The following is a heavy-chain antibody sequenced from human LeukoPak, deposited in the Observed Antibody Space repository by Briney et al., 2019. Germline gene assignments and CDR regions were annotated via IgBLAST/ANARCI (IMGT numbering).Heavy chain of an antibody. Sequence: ASVNVSCKASGYTFTTYYMHWVRQAPGQRLVWMGLINPSGGSTRYAQKFQGRVTMTRDTSTSTVYMELSSLRSEDTAVYYCASGYKTVSVFDHWGQGTLVTVSS. J-gene: IGHJ4*02. CDR2: INPSGGST. CDR1: GYTFTTYY. CDR3: ASGYKTVSVFDH. V-gene: IGHV1-46*01. D-gene: IGHD5-24*01.